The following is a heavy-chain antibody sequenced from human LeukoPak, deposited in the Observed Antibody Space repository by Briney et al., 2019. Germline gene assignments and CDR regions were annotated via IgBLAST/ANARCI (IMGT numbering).Heavy chain of an antibody. CDR3: ARGKLKRGCSYGYGYFDY. CDR1: GGSISSYY. CDR2: IYYSGST. Sequence: PSETLSLTCTVSGGSISSYYWSWIRQPPGKGLEWIGYIYYSGSTNYNPSLKSRVTISVDTSKNQFSLKLSSVTAADTAVYYCARGKLKRGCSYGYGYFDYWGQGTLVTVSS. V-gene: IGHV4-59*01. D-gene: IGHD5-18*01. J-gene: IGHJ4*02.